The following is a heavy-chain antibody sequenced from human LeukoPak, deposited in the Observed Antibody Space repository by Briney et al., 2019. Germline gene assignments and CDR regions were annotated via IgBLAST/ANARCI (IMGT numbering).Heavy chain of an antibody. CDR1: GYTFTSCD. CDR3: ARVTRYCSGGSCDHDAFDI. Sequence: ASGKVSCKASGYTFTSCDINWVRQAAAQGLEWMGWMNPNSGNTGYAQKFQGRVTMTRNTSISTAYMELSSLRSEDTAVYYCARVTRYCSGGSCDHDAFDIWGQGTMVTVSS. V-gene: IGHV1-8*01. J-gene: IGHJ3*02. CDR2: MNPNSGNT. D-gene: IGHD2-15*01.